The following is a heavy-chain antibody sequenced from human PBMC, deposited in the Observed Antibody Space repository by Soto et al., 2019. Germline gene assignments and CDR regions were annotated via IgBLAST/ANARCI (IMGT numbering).Heavy chain of an antibody. CDR1: GFTFSSYG. V-gene: IGHV3-33*01. Sequence: LRLSFAASGFTFSSYGMHWVRQAPGKGLEWVAVIWYDGSNKYYADSVKGRFTISRDTSKNTLYLQMNSLRVEDTAVYYCARDSSSVAGLFDYWGQGTLVTVSS. D-gene: IGHD6-19*01. CDR3: ARDSSSVAGLFDY. J-gene: IGHJ4*02. CDR2: IWYDGSNK.